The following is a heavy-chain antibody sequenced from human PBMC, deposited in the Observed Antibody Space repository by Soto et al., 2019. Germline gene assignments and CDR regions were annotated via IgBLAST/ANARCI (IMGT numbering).Heavy chain of an antibody. CDR1: GGSISSYY. CDR2: IYYSGST. V-gene: IGHV4-59*01. CDR3: ARLGGWLRLRGYNWNDDHFDY. D-gene: IGHD1-20*01. Sequence: SETLSLTCTVSGGSISSYYWSWIRQPPGEGLEWIGYIYYSGSTNYNPSLKSRVTISVDTSKNQFSLKLSSVTAADTAVYYCARLGGWLRLRGYNWNDDHFDYWGQGTLVTVSS. J-gene: IGHJ4*02.